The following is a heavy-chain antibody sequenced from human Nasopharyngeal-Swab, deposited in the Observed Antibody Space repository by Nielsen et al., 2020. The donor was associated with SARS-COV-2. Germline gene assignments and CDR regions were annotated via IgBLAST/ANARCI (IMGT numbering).Heavy chain of an antibody. J-gene: IGHJ4*02. Sequence: GESLKISCTASGFTFSDYYMGWIRQAPVKGLEWVSYFTSSGFTTYYADSVKGRFTISRDNAKNSVYLQMNSLRAEDSAVYYCARGDDTTDYYEPFDSWGQGTLVTVSS. CDR2: FTSSGFTT. CDR3: ARGDDTTDYYEPFDS. V-gene: IGHV3-11*04. D-gene: IGHD3-22*01. CDR1: GFTFSDYY.